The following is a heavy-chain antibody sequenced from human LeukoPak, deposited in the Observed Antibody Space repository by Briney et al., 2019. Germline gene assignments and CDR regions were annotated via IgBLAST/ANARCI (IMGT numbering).Heavy chain of an antibody. CDR2: IYYSGGT. J-gene: IGHJ4*02. V-gene: IGHV4-59*08. CDR3: ARHRGYSYGIDY. D-gene: IGHD5-18*01. Sequence: SETLSLTCTVSGGSISSHYWSWIRQPPGKGLEWIGYIYYSGGTNYNPSLKSRVTISVDTSKNQFSLKLSSVTAADTAVYYCARHRGYSYGIDYWGQGTLVTVSS. CDR1: GGSISSHY.